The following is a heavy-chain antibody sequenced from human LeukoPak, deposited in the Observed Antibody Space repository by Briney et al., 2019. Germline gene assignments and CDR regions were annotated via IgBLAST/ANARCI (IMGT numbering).Heavy chain of an antibody. J-gene: IGHJ4*02. V-gene: IGHV3-7*05. CDR1: GFTFSSHW. CDR2: IKQDGSGV. Sequence: GGSLRLSCVGSGFTFSSHWMSWVRQAPGTGPEWVANIKQDGSGVYYVDSVKGRFTISRDNAKSTLYLQMKSLRAEDTAIYYCEREFIWGQGTPVTVSS. CDR3: EREFI. D-gene: IGHD3-10*01.